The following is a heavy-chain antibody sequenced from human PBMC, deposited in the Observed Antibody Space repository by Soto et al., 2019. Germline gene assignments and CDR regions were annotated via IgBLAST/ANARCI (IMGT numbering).Heavy chain of an antibody. D-gene: IGHD2-21*02. V-gene: IGHV1-18*01. CDR1: SYTFTSYG. CDR3: ARDAIVVVTSDAFDI. J-gene: IGHJ3*02. CDR2: ISAYNGNT. Sequence: GASVKVSCKASSYTFTSYGISWVRQAPGQGLEWMGWISAYNGNTNYAQKLQGRVTMTTDTSTSTAYMELRSLRSDDTAVYYCARDAIVVVTSDAFDIWGQGTMVTVSS.